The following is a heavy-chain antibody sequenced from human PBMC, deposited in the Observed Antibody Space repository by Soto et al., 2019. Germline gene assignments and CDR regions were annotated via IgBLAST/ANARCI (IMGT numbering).Heavy chain of an antibody. V-gene: IGHV4-61*01. CDR2: IYYSGST. D-gene: IGHD2-2*01. CDR3: ARGGIVVVPAAILKVGYYYYGMDV. Sequence: NPSETLSLTCPVSGCSVSSGSYCWGWIRQRPGKGLEWIGYIYYSGSTNYNPSLKSRVTISVDTSKNQFSLKLSSVTAADTAVYYCARGGIVVVPAAILKVGYYYYGMDVWGQGTTVTVSS. CDR1: GCSVSSGSYC. J-gene: IGHJ6*02.